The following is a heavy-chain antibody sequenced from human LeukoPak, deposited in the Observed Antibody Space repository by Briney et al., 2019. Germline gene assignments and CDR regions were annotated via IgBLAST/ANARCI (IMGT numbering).Heavy chain of an antibody. D-gene: IGHD4-17*01. CDR2: VYPADSDS. J-gene: IGHJ3*02. V-gene: IGHV5-51*01. Sequence: GESLKISCKGSGYNFNTYWIGWVRQKPGKGLEWMGIVYPADSDSRYSPSFQGQVTISAEKSISVAYLQWSRLKASDTAIYYCARLLIYDDEDHDAFDIWGQGTLVTVSS. CDR3: ARLLIYDDEDHDAFDI. CDR1: GYNFNTYW.